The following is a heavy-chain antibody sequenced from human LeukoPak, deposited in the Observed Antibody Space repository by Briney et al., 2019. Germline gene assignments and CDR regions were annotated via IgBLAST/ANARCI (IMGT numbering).Heavy chain of an antibody. J-gene: IGHJ4*02. Sequence: SETLSLTCTVSGGSISSYYWSWIRQPPGKGLEWIGYIYYSGSTNYNPSLKSRVTISVDRSKNQFSLKLSSVTAADTAVYYCASQSYLSGYHTVDYWGQGTLVTVSS. CDR2: IYYSGST. CDR3: ASQSYLSGYHTVDY. V-gene: IGHV4-59*12. CDR1: GGSISSYY. D-gene: IGHD3-3*01.